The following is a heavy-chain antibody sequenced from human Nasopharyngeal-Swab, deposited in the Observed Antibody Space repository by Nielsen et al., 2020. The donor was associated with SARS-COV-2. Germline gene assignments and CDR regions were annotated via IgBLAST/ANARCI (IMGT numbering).Heavy chain of an antibody. V-gene: IGHV4-39*07. D-gene: IGHD6-19*01. CDR3: ARDLNPNSSGWLPYYYYGMDV. CDR2: IYYSGST. Sequence: WIRQPPGKGLEWIGSIYYSGSTYYNPSLKSRVTISVDTSKNQFSLKLSSVTAADTAVYYCARDLNPNSSGWLPYYYYGMDVWGQGTTVTVSS. J-gene: IGHJ6*02.